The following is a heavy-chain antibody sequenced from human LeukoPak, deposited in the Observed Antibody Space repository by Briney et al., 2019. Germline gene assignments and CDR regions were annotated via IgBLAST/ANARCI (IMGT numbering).Heavy chain of an antibody. CDR1: GFTFSSYA. CDR2: ISSRSGGT. CDR3: ATGDGDSRYYFDY. J-gene: IGHJ4*02. D-gene: IGHD4-17*01. Sequence: PGGSLRLSCAASGFTFSSYAMSWVRQAPGKGLEWVSTISSRSGGTDYADSVKGRFTISRDNSKNTLYLQMNSLRAEDTAVYYCATGDGDSRYYFDYWGQGTLVTVSS. V-gene: IGHV3-23*01.